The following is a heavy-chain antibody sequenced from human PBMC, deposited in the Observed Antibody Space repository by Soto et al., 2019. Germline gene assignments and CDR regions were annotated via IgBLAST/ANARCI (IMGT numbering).Heavy chain of an antibody. CDR1: GGSFSGYY. CDR3: ARARRRYSYGYFDY. CDR2: INHSGST. D-gene: IGHD5-18*01. V-gene: IGHV4-34*01. J-gene: IGHJ4*02. Sequence: QVQLQQWGAGLLKPSETLSLTCAVYGGSFSGYYWSWIRQPPGKGLEWIGEINHSGSTNYNPSLKSRVTISVDTSKNQFSLKLSSVTAADTAVCYCARARRRYSYGYFDYWGQGTLVTVSS.